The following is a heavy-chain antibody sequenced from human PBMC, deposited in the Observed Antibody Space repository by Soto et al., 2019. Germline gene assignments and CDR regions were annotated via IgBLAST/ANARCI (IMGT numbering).Heavy chain of an antibody. CDR2: IYYSGST. CDR3: ARGRTYSFRAFDI. V-gene: IGHV4-31*03. J-gene: IGHJ3*02. D-gene: IGHD5-18*01. Sequence: SETLSLTCTVSGGSISSGGYCWSWIRQHPGKGLEWIGYIYYSGSTYYNPSLKSRVTISVDTSKNQFSLKLSSVTAADTAVYYCARGRTYSFRAFDIWGQGTMVTVSS. CDR1: GGSISSGGYC.